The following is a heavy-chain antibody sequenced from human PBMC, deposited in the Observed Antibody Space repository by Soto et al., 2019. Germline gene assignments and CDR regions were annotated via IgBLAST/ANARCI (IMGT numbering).Heavy chain of an antibody. D-gene: IGHD3-10*01. CDR3: ARAGMVRGVIIRRVTRYYGMDV. Sequence: QVQLQESGPGLVKPSGTLSLTCAVSGGSISSSNWWSWVRQPPGKGLEWIGEIHHSGSTNYNPSLKSRVTISVDKSKNQFSLKLSSVTAADTAVYYCARAGMVRGVIIRRVTRYYGMDVWGQGTTVTVSS. J-gene: IGHJ6*02. CDR2: IHHSGST. V-gene: IGHV4-4*02. CDR1: GGSISSSNW.